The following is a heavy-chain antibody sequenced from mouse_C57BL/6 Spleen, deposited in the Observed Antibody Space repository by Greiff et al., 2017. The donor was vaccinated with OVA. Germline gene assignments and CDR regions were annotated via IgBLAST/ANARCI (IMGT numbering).Heavy chain of an antibody. Sequence: QVQLQQPGAELVKPGASVKLSCKASGYTFTSYWMHWVKQRPGQGLEWIGMIHPSSGSTNYNEKFKSKATLTVNKSSSTAYMQLSSLTSEDSAVYYCARSGGAEDTYYFDYWGQGTTLTVSS. CDR3: ARSGGAEDTYYFDY. CDR2: IHPSSGST. CDR1: GYTFTSYW. D-gene: IGHD3-2*02. V-gene: IGHV1-64*01. J-gene: IGHJ2*01.